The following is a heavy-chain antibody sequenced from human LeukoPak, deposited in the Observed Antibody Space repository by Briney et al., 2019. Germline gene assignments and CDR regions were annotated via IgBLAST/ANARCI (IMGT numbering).Heavy chain of an antibody. J-gene: IGHJ3*02. CDR3: ARGLRWPSDAFDI. CDR1: GGTFSSYA. V-gene: IGHV1-69*01. Sequence: SVKVSCKASGGTFSSYAISWVRQAPGQGLEWMGGIIPIFGTANYAQKFQGRVTITADESTSTAYMELSSLRSEDTAVYYCARGLRWPSDAFDIWGQGTMVTVSS. CDR2: IIPIFGTA. D-gene: IGHD5-24*01.